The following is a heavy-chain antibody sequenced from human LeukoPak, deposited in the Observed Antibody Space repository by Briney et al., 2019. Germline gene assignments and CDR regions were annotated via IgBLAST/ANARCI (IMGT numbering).Heavy chain of an antibody. V-gene: IGHV3-30*18. CDR1: GFTFSSYA. J-gene: IGHJ4*02. D-gene: IGHD5-18*01. CDR3: AKTKGYSYGYCFDY. Sequence: PGGSLRLSCAASGFTFSSYAMHWVRQSLGKGLEWVAVMSYDGFNKYYADSVKGRFTISRDNSKNTLYLQMNSLRAEDTAVYYCAKTKGYSYGYCFDYWGQGTLVTVSS. CDR2: MSYDGFNK.